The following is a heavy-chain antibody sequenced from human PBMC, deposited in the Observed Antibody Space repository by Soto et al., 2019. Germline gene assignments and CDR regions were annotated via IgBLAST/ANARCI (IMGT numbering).Heavy chain of an antibody. D-gene: IGHD7-27*01. J-gene: IGHJ4*02. Sequence: EVQLVESGGGLVQPGGSLRLSCAASGFTFSTYWMHWVRQVPGKGLVWVSRVNPDGTTTNYAASVKVRFTISRDNAKNTLHLLMNSLRVDDMAVYCCARYLAGVDDSWGQGARVTVSS. CDR3: ARYLAGVDDS. CDR2: VNPDGTTT. CDR1: GFTFSTYW. V-gene: IGHV3-74*01.